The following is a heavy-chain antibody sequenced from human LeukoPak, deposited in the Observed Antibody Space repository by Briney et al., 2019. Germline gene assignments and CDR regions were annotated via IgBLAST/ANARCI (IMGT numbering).Heavy chain of an antibody. CDR1: GFTFSSYW. CDR2: INSDGSRN. D-gene: IGHD3-10*02. V-gene: IGHV3-74*01. J-gene: IGHJ6*04. Sequence: PGGSLRLSCAASGFTFSSYWMHWVRQVPGKGLVWVSRINSDGSRNTYADSVKGRFTISRDNAKNSLYLQMNSLRVEDTAVYYCAELGITMIGGVWGKGTTVTISS. CDR3: AELGITMIGGV.